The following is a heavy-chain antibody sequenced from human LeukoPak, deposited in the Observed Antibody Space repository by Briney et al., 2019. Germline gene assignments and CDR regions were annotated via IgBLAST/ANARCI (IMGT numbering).Heavy chain of an antibody. CDR2: INWKGGST. D-gene: IGHD3-3*01. CDR3: ARGSDFWSGFYYYYYYMDV. V-gene: IGHV3-20*04. J-gene: IGHJ6*03. CDR1: GFTFDDYG. Sequence: PGGSLRPSCAVSGFTFDDYGMSWVRQAPGKGLEWVSGINWKGGSTGDADSVKGRFTIARDNAKNSLYLQMNSLRAEDTALYYCARGSDFWSGFYYYYYYMDVWGKGTTVTVSS.